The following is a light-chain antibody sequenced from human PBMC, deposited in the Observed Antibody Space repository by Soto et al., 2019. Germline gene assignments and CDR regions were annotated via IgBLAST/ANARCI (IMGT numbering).Light chain of an antibody. CDR3: QQYANSPYT. J-gene: IGKJ2*01. V-gene: IGKV3-20*01. CDR1: QSVSSSY. Sequence: EIVLTQSPGTLSLSPGERATLSCRASQSVSSSYLAWYQQKPGQAPRLLIYGASSRATGIPDRFSGSGSGTDFTLTISRLDPEDFAVYYCQQYANSPYTFGQGTKLEIK. CDR2: GAS.